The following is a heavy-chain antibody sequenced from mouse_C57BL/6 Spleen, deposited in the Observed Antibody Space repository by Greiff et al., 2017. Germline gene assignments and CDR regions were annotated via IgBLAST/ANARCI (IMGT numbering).Heavy chain of an antibody. Sequence: ESGPGLVKPSQSLSLTCSVTGYSITSGYYWNWIRQFPGNKLEWMGYISYDGSNNYNPSLKNRISITRDTSKNQFFLKLNSVTTEDTATYYCARVGYYGSSLLFAYWGQGTLVTVSA. D-gene: IGHD1-1*01. J-gene: IGHJ3*01. CDR2: ISYDGSN. CDR3: ARVGYYGSSLLFAY. V-gene: IGHV3-6*01. CDR1: GYSITSGYY.